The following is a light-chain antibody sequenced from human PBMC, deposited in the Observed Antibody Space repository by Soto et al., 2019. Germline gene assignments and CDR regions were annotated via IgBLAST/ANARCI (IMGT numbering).Light chain of an antibody. CDR2: DVS. CDR1: SSDVGGYNY. J-gene: IGLJ1*01. V-gene: IGLV2-14*01. Sequence: QSVLTQPASVSGSPGQSITISCTGTSSDVGGYNYVSWYQQHPGKAPKLMIYDVSIRPSGVSNRFSGSKSGNTASLTISGLQAEDEADYYCRSYTSSSTKVFGTGTKLTVL. CDR3: RSYTSSSTKV.